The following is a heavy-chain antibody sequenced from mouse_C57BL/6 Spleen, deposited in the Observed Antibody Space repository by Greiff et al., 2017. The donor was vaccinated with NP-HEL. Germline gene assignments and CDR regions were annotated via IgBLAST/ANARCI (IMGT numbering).Heavy chain of an antibody. V-gene: IGHV2-4*01. J-gene: IGHJ1*03. D-gene: IGHD2-5*01. Sequence: QVQLKESGPGLVQPSQSLSITCTVSGFSLTSYGVHWVRQPPGKGLEWLGVIWSGGSTDYNAAFISRLSISKDNSKSQVFFKMNSLQADDTAIYYCAKNGYSNYDWYFDVWGTGTTVTVSS. CDR1: GFSLTSYG. CDR3: AKNGYSNYDWYFDV. CDR2: IWSGGST.